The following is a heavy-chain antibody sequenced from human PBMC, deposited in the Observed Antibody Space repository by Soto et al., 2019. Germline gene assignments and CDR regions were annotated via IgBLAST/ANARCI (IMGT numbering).Heavy chain of an antibody. CDR1: GFTFSSYG. V-gene: IGHV3-33*01. CDR3: ARDRAVYYDSSGYRFDY. J-gene: IGHJ4*02. Sequence: QVQLVESGGGVVQPGRSLRLSCAASGFTFSSYGMHWVRQAPGKGLEWVAVIWYDGSNKYYADSVKGRFTISSDNSKNSLYLQMNSLRDEDTAVYYCARDRAVYYDSSGYRFDYWGQGTLVTVSS. CDR2: IWYDGSNK. D-gene: IGHD3-22*01.